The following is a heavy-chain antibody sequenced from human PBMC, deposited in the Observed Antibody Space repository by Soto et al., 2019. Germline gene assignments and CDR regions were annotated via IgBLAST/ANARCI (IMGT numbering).Heavy chain of an antibody. Sequence: SLRLSCAASAFTFRSNSMNLVRQAPGKGLEWVSSISSSSTYINYADSVKGRFTISRANTNNSRYLQMNSRRSENTAVYYCARGSAGEFDYWGQGTMVTVSS. CDR2: ISSSSTYI. CDR3: ARGSAGEFDY. J-gene: IGHJ4*02. CDR1: AFTFRSNS. V-gene: IGHV3-21*01. D-gene: IGHD6-25*01.